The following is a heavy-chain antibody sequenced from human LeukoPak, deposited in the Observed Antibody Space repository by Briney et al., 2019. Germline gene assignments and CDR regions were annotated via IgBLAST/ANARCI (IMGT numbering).Heavy chain of an antibody. Sequence: PGGSLRLSCAASGFTFSSYSMNWVRQAPGKGLEWVSYISSASSTIFCTDSVKGRFTIPRDNAKNSLYLQMDSLRDGDTAVYYCARGGYCGSTSCSGSRFDFWGQGTLVTVSS. V-gene: IGHV3-48*02. CDR3: ARGGYCGSTSCSGSRFDF. CDR2: ISSASSTI. J-gene: IGHJ4*02. CDR1: GFTFSSYS. D-gene: IGHD2-2*01.